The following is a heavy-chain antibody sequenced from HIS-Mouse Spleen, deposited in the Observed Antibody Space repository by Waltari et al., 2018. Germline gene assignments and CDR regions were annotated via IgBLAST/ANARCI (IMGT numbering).Heavy chain of an antibody. CDR3: ARWEQLVLFDAFDI. D-gene: IGHD6-6*01. CDR1: GFTFSSYS. J-gene: IGHJ3*02. CDR2: ISSSSSTI. Sequence: EVQLVESGGGLVQPGGSLRLSCAASGFTFSSYSMNWVRQAPGKGLEWVSYISSSSSTIYYADSVKGRFTISRDNAKNSLYLQMNSLRDEDTAVYYCARWEQLVLFDAFDIWGQGTMVTVSS. V-gene: IGHV3-48*02.